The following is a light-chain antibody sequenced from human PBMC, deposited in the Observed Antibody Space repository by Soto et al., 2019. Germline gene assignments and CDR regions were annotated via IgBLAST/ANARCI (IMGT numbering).Light chain of an antibody. J-gene: IGKJ2*01. V-gene: IGKV3-20*01. CDR3: QQYGSSPPYT. CDR2: GAS. Sequence: EIVLTQSPGTLSLSPGERATLSCGASQSVSNTYLAWYQQKPGQAPRLLIYGASSRATGIPDRFSGSGSGKDFTLTISRLEPEGFAVYYCQQYGSSPPYTFGQGTKLEIK. CDR1: QSVSNTY.